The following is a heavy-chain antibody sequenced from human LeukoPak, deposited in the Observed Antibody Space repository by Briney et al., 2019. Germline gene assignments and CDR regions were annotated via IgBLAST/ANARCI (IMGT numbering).Heavy chain of an antibody. V-gene: IGHV3-23*01. CDR1: GFTFSSYA. J-gene: IGHJ3*02. CDR2: ISGSGGGT. Sequence: GGSRRLSCAASGFTFSSYALSWVRQAPGKGLEWVSAISGSGGGTFYADSVKGRFTISRDNSKNTLYLQMNSLRAEDTAVYYCAKNVGLLLDAFDIWGQGTMVTVSS. CDR3: AKNVGLLLDAFDI. D-gene: IGHD2-15*01.